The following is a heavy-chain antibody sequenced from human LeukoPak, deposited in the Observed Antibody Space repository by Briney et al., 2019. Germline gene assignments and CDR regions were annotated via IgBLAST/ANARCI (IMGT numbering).Heavy chain of an antibody. CDR2: IKGDGSQK. CDR3: ASYVDTAMASNDY. Sequence: GGSLRLSCAASGFSFSDHWLDWVRQAPGKGLEWVAHIKGDGSQKYYVDSVKGRFTISRDNAKTSLYLQMNSLRAEDTAVYYCASYVDTAMASNDYWGQGTLVTVSS. CDR1: GFSFSDHW. V-gene: IGHV3-7*01. D-gene: IGHD5-18*01. J-gene: IGHJ4*02.